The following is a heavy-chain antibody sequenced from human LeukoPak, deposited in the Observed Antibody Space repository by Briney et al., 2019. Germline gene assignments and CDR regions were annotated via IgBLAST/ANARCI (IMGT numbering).Heavy chain of an antibody. CDR2: IHKDGSET. Sequence: PGRSLRLSCAASGFTFGNYWMSWVRPPPGKGLEWVANIHKDGSETYFVDSVKGRFTMSRDNAENSLSLQMSSLKAEDTAIYYCARLDYSRVYVYWGQGTLVTVSS. V-gene: IGHV3-7*01. CDR1: GFTFGNYW. CDR3: ARLDYSRVYVY. J-gene: IGHJ4*02. D-gene: IGHD4-11*01.